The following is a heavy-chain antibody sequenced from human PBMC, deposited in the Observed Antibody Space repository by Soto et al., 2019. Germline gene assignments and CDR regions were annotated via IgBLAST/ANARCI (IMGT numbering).Heavy chain of an antibody. J-gene: IGHJ4*02. V-gene: IGHV4-59*01. CDR1: GGSISIYY. CDR3: ARRWSGTDY. D-gene: IGHD3-10*01. Sequence: DLEESGPGLVKPSETLSLTCTVSGGSISIYYWNWIRQPPGKGLEWIGYVHNSGTTSYNPSLGSRVTISLDTSKNQFSLRLTSVTAADTAVYYCARRWSGTDYWGQGTLVTVSS. CDR2: VHNSGTT.